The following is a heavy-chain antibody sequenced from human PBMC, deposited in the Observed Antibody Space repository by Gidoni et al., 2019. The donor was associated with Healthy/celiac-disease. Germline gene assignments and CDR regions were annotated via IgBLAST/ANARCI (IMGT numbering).Heavy chain of an antibody. Sequence: EAQLVEFGGGLVQPGGSLRLSCSASGFTFSRYAWHGVSQAPGKGLEYVSAISSNGGSTYYADSVKGRFTISRDNSKNTLYLQMSSLRAEDTAVYYCVKDASPHYYDSSGYYAGDAFDIWGQGTMVTVSS. CDR1: GFTFSRYA. CDR2: ISSNGGST. D-gene: IGHD3-22*01. CDR3: VKDASPHYYDSSGYYAGDAFDI. J-gene: IGHJ3*02. V-gene: IGHV3-64D*09.